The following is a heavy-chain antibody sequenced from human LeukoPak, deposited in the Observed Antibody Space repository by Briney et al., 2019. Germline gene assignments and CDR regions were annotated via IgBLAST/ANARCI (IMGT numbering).Heavy chain of an antibody. CDR2: ISSDGNTK. CDR1: GFNFRRYA. D-gene: IGHD6-19*01. J-gene: IGHJ4*02. CDR3: ARGKAGCYFDH. V-gene: IGHV3-30-3*01. Sequence: GGSLTLSCVASGFNFRRYAMHWVRQAPGKGLEWVAVISSDGNTKYYANSVKGRISMSRDNSKNTLYVQMNSLRSEDTAIYYCARGKAGCYFDHWGRGTLVTVSS.